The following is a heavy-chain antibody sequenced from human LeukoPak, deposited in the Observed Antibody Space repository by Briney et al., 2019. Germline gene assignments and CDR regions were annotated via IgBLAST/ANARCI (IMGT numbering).Heavy chain of an antibody. CDR2: ISTSGSSI. CDR3: ARDRLGGRVYYDAFDM. V-gene: IGHV3-48*03. D-gene: IGHD2-8*01. CDR1: GFTFSSYE. Sequence: GGSLRLSCAASGFTFSSYEMNWVRQAPGKGLEWLSYISTSGSSIFYADSVKGRFTISRDNAENSLYPQMNSLRAEDTAVYYCARDRLGGRVYYDAFDMWGQGTMVTVSS. J-gene: IGHJ3*02.